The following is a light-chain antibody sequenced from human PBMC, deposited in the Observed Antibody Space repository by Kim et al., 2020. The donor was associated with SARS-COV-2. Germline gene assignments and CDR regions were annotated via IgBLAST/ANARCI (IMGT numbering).Light chain of an antibody. V-gene: IGKV1-39*01. Sequence: ASVGDRVTITCRASQSISNYLNWYQQKPGKAPKLLIYAASSLQSGVPSRFSGSGSETDFTLTISSLQPEDFATYYCQQSYSTPRTFGQGTKVEIK. CDR1: QSISNY. CDR2: AAS. CDR3: QQSYSTPRT. J-gene: IGKJ1*01.